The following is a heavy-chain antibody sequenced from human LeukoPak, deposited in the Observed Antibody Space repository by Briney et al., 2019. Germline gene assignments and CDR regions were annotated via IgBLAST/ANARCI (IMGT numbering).Heavy chain of an antibody. CDR1: GGSISSYY. CDR2: IYYSGST. Sequence: SETLSLTCTVSGGSISSYYWSWIRQSPGKGLEWIGYIYYSGSTNYNPSLKSRVTISVDASKNQFSLKLISMTAADSAVYYCARQGSGWYNWFDPWGQGTLVTVSS. V-gene: IGHV4-59*08. J-gene: IGHJ5*02. D-gene: IGHD6-19*01. CDR3: ARQGSGWYNWFDP.